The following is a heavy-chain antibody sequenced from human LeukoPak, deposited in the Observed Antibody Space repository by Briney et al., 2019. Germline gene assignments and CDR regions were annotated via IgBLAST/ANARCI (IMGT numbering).Heavy chain of an antibody. CDR1: EFTFSSHA. J-gene: IGHJ4*02. Sequence: GGSLRLSCVASEFTFSSHAMSWVRQAPGKGLEWVSTISNSGGNTYYAGSVKARFSISRDNSKNTLYLQMNSLRAEDTAVYYCARVRLWFGESDLDYWGQGTLVTVSS. D-gene: IGHD3-10*01. CDR2: ISNSGGNT. V-gene: IGHV3-23*01. CDR3: ARVRLWFGESDLDY.